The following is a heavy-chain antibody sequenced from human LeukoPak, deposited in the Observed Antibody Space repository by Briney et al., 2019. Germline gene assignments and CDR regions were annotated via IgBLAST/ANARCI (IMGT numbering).Heavy chain of an antibody. CDR1: GYTLTELS. J-gene: IGHJ6*03. V-gene: IGHV1-24*01. D-gene: IGHD6-6*01. CDR2: FDSEDGET. Sequence: GASVKVSCKVSGYTLTELSMHWVRQAPGKGLEWMGGFDSEDGETIYAQKFQGRVTMTEDTSTDTAYMELSSLRSEDTAVYYCARVGCPYSSSCWDYYYYCMDVWGKGTTVTVSS. CDR3: ARVGCPYSSSCWDYYYYCMDV.